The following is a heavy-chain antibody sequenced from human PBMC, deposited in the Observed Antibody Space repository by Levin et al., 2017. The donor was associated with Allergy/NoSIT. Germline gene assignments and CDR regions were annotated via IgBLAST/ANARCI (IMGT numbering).Heavy chain of an antibody. CDR3: AKSNGYCVSGICYTNY. Sequence: GESLKISCAASGFTFSTYGMVWVRQAPGKGLEWVAVISYDGSDKYFADSVKGRFTISRDNSKNTLYLQMNSLRAEDTAVYYCAKSNGYCVSGICYTNYWGQGTLVTVSA. CDR2: ISYDGSDK. V-gene: IGHV3-30*18. D-gene: IGHD2-8*01. J-gene: IGHJ4*02. CDR1: GFTFSTYG.